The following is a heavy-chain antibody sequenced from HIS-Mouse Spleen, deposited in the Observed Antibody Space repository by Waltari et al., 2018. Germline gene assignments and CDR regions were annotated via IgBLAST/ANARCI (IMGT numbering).Heavy chain of an antibody. CDR3: AKDLARKDSGYDAFDI. CDR1: GYTFSSYG. Sequence: QVQLVESGGGVVQPGRSLSLSCAVTGYTFSSYGMHRVRQAPGKGLEWVAVIWYDGSNKYYADSVKGRFTISRDNSKNTLYLQMNSLRAEDTAVYYCAKDLARKDSGYDAFDIWGQGTMVTVSS. D-gene: IGHD5-12*01. CDR2: IWYDGSNK. V-gene: IGHV3-33*06. J-gene: IGHJ3*02.